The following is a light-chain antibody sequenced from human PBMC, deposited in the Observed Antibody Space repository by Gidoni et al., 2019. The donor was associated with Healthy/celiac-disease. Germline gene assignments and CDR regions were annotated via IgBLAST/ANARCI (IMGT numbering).Light chain of an antibody. CDR1: SSNIGNNY. Sequence: QSVLTQPPLVSAAPGQKVTISCSGSSSNIGNNYVSWYQQQPGTAPKLLIYDNNKRPSGIPDRFSGSKSGTSATLGITGLQTGDEADYYCGTWDSSLSAGFYVFGTGTKVTVL. CDR3: GTWDSSLSAGFYV. CDR2: DNN. J-gene: IGLJ1*01. V-gene: IGLV1-51*01.